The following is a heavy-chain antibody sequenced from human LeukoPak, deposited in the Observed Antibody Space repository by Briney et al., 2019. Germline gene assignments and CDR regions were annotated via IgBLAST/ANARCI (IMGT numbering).Heavy chain of an antibody. CDR3: ASEVGG. Sequence: GGSLRLSCSASGFTFSSFAMHWVRQAPGKGLEYVAAISRNGGSTYYADSVKGRFTISRDNSKNTLYLQMNSLRAEDTAVYYCASEVGGWGQGTLVTVSS. J-gene: IGHJ4*02. CDR2: ISRNGGST. V-gene: IGHV3-64*04. D-gene: IGHD2-15*01. CDR1: GFTFSSFA.